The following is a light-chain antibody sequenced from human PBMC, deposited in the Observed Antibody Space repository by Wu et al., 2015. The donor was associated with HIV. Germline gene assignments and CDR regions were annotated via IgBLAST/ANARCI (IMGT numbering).Light chain of an antibody. CDR2: GAS. J-gene: IGKJ4*01. CDR3: QQYVSSPLT. CDR1: QSISSNY. V-gene: IGKV3-20*01. Sequence: EIVLTQSPGTLSLSPGERATLSCRASQSISSNYLDWYQQKPGQAPRLLIYGASSRATGIPDRFSGSGSGTDFTLTISRLEPEDFAVYYCQQYVSSPLTFGGGTKVEIK.